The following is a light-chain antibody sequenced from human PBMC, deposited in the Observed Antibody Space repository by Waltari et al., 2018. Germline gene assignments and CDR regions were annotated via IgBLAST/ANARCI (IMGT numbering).Light chain of an antibody. CDR1: SIDIGVSDS. Sequence: QSALTQPPSAAGSLGQPVTISCTGTSIDIGVSDSVSWYQQHPDKAPKLMIYEVTKRPSGVPDRFSGSKSGNTASLTVSGLQAEDEADYYCSSHGGRDNFYVFGTGTKVTVL. CDR3: SSHGGRDNFYV. V-gene: IGLV2-8*01. J-gene: IGLJ1*01. CDR2: EVT.